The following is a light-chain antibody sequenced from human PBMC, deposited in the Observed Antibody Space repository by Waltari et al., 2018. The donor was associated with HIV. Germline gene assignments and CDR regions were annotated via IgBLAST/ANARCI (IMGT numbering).Light chain of an antibody. V-gene: IGKV4-1*01. CDR1: QNIFYSSKNANY. J-gene: IGKJ1*01. CDR2: LAC. CDR3: QQYYSTPPT. Sequence: DIVMTQSPDSLALSLGERATINCKYSQNIFYSSKNANYLAWYQQKPGRSPKLLSYLACSRASGVPGRFSGSGSRTDVTRSISSLQSEDVAVYFCQQYYSTPPTVGHGTRVEIK.